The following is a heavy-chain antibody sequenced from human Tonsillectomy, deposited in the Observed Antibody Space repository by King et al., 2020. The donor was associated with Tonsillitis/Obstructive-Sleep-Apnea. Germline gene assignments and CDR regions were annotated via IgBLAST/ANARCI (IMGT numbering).Heavy chain of an antibody. Sequence: VQLQQWGAGLLKPSETLSLTCTVYGGSFSGYYWSWIRQPPGKGLEWIGEIDHSGSTNYNPSLKSRVTISVDTSNNQFSLKLSSVTAADTAVYYCARLGDYYYYGMDDWGQGTTVTVSS. V-gene: IGHV4-34*01. D-gene: IGHD3-16*01. CDR3: ARLGDYYYYGMDD. J-gene: IGHJ6*02. CDR1: GGSFSGYY. CDR2: IDHSGST.